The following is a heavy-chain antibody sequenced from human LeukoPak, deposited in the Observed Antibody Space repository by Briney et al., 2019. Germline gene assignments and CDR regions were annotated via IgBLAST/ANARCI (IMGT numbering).Heavy chain of an antibody. V-gene: IGHV4-31*03. CDR2: IYYSGST. Sequence: SETLSLTCTVSGGSISSGGYYWSWIRQHPGKGLEWIGHIYYSGSTYYNPSLKSRVNISVDTSNNQFSLKVSSVTAADTAVYYCARAVVGNYCDYWGQGTLVTVSS. D-gene: IGHD1-26*01. CDR1: GGSISSGGYY. CDR3: ARAVVGNYCDY. J-gene: IGHJ4*02.